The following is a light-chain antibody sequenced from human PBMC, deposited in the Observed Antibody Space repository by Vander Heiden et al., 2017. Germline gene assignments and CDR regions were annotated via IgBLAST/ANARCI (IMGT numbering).Light chain of an antibody. V-gene: IGKV1-8*01. J-gene: IGKJ1*01. Sequence: AIRLPQSPSSFSASTGDRVTLTCRASQGISSYLAWDQQKPGKAPKRLIDAASTLQRGVPARCSGSGAGTDFTLTISCLQAEEGATDYCQQYYRDPWTFGQGTKVEIK. CDR1: QGISSY. CDR3: QQYYRDPWT. CDR2: AAS.